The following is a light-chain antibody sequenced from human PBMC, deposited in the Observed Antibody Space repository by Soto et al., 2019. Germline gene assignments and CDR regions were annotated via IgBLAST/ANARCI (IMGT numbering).Light chain of an antibody. J-gene: IGLJ3*02. CDR3: SSYTSSSTVL. Sequence: QPVLTQPASVSGSPGQSITISCTGTTSDIGYYRYVSWYQQHPGKVPKLMIYEVSNRPSGVSNRFSGSKSGNTASLTISGLQAEDEADYYCSSYTSSSTVLFGGGTKVTVL. CDR2: EVS. CDR1: TSDIGYYRY. V-gene: IGLV2-14*01.